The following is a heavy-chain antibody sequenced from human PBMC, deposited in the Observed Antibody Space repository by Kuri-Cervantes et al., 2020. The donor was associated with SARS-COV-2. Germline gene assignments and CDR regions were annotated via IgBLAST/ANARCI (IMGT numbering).Heavy chain of an antibody. Sequence: LSLTCVASGFNFSTADMHWVRQAPGKGLEWVTFISSDGKNKKCMASGKGRFTISRDNSQNTLYLQMKSLRDGDTAIHYCAKDRAGVHDFWGQGTLVTVSS. D-gene: IGHD2-21*01. CDR1: GFNFSTAD. CDR3: AKDRAGVHDF. J-gene: IGHJ4*02. CDR2: ISSDGKNK. V-gene: IGHV3-30*18.